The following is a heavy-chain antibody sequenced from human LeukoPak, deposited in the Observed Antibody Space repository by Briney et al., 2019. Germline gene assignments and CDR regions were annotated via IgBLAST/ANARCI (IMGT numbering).Heavy chain of an antibody. CDR1: GFTFSAYS. V-gene: IGHV3-48*04. Sequence: SGGSLRLSCAASGFTFSAYSMNWVRQAPGKGLEWISYTSRSSGAIFYADSVKGRFTISGDNAKSSLYLQMNGLRAEDTAVYYCVSDHLYGFDYWGQGTLVTVSS. CDR2: TSRSSGAI. D-gene: IGHD4-17*01. J-gene: IGHJ4*02. CDR3: VSDHLYGFDY.